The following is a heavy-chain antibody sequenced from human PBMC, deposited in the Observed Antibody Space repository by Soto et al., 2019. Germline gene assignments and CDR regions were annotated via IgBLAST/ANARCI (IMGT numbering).Heavy chain of an antibody. J-gene: IGHJ4*02. V-gene: IGHV1-18*01. CDR3: GRERQWEPVPY. CDR1: GYTFTSYG. CDR2: IGTYNGDT. Sequence: ASVKVSCKASGYTFTSYGISWVRQAPGQGLGWLGWIGTYNGDTNYAQKFEGRVRMTKDTTRSTAYLEVRSLRFDDTAVYYCGRERQWEPVPYWGQGTPVTVSS. D-gene: IGHD1-26*01.